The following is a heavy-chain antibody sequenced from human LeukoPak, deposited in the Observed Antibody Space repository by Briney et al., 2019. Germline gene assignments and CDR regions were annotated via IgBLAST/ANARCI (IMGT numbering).Heavy chain of an antibody. CDR2: IYHSGST. J-gene: IGHJ5*02. V-gene: IGHV4-38-2*02. CDR3: ARDARPLPAAGRRFDP. Sequence: PSETLSLTCTVSGYSISSDYYWGWIRQRPGKGLEWIGEIYHSGSTNYNPSLKSRVTISVDKSKNQFSLKLSSVTAADTAVYYCARDARPLPAAGRRFDPWGQGTLVTVSS. CDR1: GYSISSDYY. D-gene: IGHD2-2*01.